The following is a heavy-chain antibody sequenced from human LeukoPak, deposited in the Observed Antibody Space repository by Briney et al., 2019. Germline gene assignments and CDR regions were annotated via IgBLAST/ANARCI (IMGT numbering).Heavy chain of an antibody. CDR3: ASGGGSGSYYDNY. Sequence: PVKVSCKASGGTFSSYAISWVRQAPGQGLEWMGRIIPILGIANYAQKFQGRVTITADKSTSTAYMELSSLRSEDTAVYYCASGGGSGSYYDNYWGQGTLVTVSS. CDR2: IIPILGIA. J-gene: IGHJ4*02. D-gene: IGHD3-10*01. CDR1: GGTFSSYA. V-gene: IGHV1-69*04.